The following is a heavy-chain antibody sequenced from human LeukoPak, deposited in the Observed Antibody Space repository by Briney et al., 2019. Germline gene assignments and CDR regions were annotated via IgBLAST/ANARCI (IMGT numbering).Heavy chain of an antibody. D-gene: IGHD6-13*01. V-gene: IGHV3-30*04. CDR2: ISYDGNKK. CDR1: GFTSSSYA. CDR3: ARGYSSSWPAVDP. Sequence: GRSPRLSCAASGFTSSSYAMHWVRQAPGTGLEWGAVISYDGNKKYYADSVKGRFTISRDNSKNTLYLQMNSLRAEDTAVYYCARGYSSSWPAVDPWGQGTLVTVSS. J-gene: IGHJ5*02.